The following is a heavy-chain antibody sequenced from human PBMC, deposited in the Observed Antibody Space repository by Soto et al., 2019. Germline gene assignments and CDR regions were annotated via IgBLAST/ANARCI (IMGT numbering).Heavy chain of an antibody. V-gene: IGHV4-59*01. Sequence: PSETLSLTCTVSGGSISSYYWSWIRQPPGKGLEWIGYIYYSGSTNYNPSLKSRVTISVDTSKNQFSLKLSSVTAADTAVYYCARDRGTVTPQYNWFDPWGQGTLVTVSS. CDR1: GGSISSYY. J-gene: IGHJ5*02. CDR3: ARDRGTVTPQYNWFDP. CDR2: IYYSGST. D-gene: IGHD4-4*01.